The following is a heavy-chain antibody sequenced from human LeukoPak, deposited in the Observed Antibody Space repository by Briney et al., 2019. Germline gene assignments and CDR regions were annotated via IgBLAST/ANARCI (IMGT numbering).Heavy chain of an antibody. Sequence: ASVKVSCKASGYTFTSYAMNWVRQAPGQGLEWMGWINTNTGNPTYAQGFTGRFVFSLDTSVSTAYLQISSLKAEDTAVYYCASGSGDVGSSWYFKTYYYYYYMDVWGKGTTVTVSS. CDR3: ASGSGDVGSSWYFKTYYYYYYMDV. D-gene: IGHD6-13*01. CDR2: INTNTGNP. CDR1: GYTFTSYA. V-gene: IGHV7-4-1*02. J-gene: IGHJ6*03.